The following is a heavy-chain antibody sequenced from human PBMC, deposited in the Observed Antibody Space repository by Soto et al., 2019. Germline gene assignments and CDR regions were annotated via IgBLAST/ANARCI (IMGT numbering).Heavy chain of an antibody. CDR2: IWYDGSNK. CDR3: ARDPLAADLDYMDV. CDR1: GFTFSSYG. V-gene: IGHV3-33*01. Sequence: VQLVESGGGVVQPGRSLRLSCAASGFTFSSYGMHWVRQAPGKGLEWVAVIWYDGSNKYYADSVKGRFTISRDNSKNTLYLQMNSLRAEDTAVYYCARDPLAADLDYMDVWGKGTTVTVSS. J-gene: IGHJ6*03. D-gene: IGHD6-13*01.